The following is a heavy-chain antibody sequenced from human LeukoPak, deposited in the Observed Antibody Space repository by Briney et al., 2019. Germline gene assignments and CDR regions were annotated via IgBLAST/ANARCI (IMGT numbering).Heavy chain of an antibody. CDR2: IYSGGST. CDR3: AKGVGYCSGGSYQQFDY. D-gene: IGHD2-15*01. J-gene: IGHJ4*02. Sequence: GGSLRLSCAASGFTVSSNYMSWVRQAPGKGLEWVSVIYSGGSTYYADSVKGRFTISRDNSKNTLYLQMNSLRAEDTAVYYCAKGVGYCSGGSYQQFDYWGQGTLVTVSS. V-gene: IGHV3-53*01. CDR1: GFTVSSNY.